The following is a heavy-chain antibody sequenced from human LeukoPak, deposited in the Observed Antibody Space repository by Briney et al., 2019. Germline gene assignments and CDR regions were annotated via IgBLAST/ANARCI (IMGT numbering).Heavy chain of an antibody. CDR3: ARVVTDFWSGYYPAPYYYYMDV. V-gene: IGHV1-2*02. Sequence: ASVKVSCKASGYTFTGHYIHWVRQAPGQGLEWMGWIHPNTGGTKYAQKFQGRVTITADKSTSTAYMELSSLRSEDTAVYYCARVVTDFWSGYYPAPYYYYMDVWGKGTTVTVSS. CDR1: GYTFTGHY. J-gene: IGHJ6*03. D-gene: IGHD3-3*01. CDR2: IHPNTGGT.